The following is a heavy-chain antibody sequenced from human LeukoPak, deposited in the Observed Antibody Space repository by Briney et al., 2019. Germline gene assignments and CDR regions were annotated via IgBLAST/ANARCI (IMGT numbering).Heavy chain of an antibody. J-gene: IGHJ4*02. CDR3: ARVYGSGESDY. CDR2: ISYDGSNK. D-gene: IGHD3-10*01. V-gene: IGHV3-30-3*01. Sequence: GGSLRLSCAASGFTFSSYAMHWVRQAPGKGLEWVAVISYDGSNKYYADSVKGRFTISRDNTKNTLYLQMNSLRAEDTAVYYCARVYGSGESDYWGQGTLVTVSS. CDR1: GFTFSSYA.